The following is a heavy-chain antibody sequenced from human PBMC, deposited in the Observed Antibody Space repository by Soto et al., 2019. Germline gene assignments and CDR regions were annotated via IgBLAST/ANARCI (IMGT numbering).Heavy chain of an antibody. Sequence: PGGSLRLSCAASGFSFSDYYMTWIRQAPGKGLEWLSYISESSTYTKYADSVKGRFTISRDNSKNTLYLQMNSLRAEDTAVYYCAKDRRPNYYYGMDVWGQGTTVTVSS. CDR2: ISESSTYT. J-gene: IGHJ6*02. CDR1: GFSFSDYY. CDR3: AKDRRPNYYYGMDV. D-gene: IGHD6-25*01. V-gene: IGHV3-11*06.